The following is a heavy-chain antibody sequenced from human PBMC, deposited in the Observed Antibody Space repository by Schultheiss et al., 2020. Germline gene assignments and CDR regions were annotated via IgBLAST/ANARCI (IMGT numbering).Heavy chain of an antibody. CDR3: ARPWGAYNWFDP. Sequence: SETLSLTCTVSGGSLISSSHCWVWIRQPPGKGLEWVGTICYRGITYYNPSLKSRVTISLDTSKNQFSLTLSSVTAADTAVYYCARPWGAYNWFDPWGQGTLVTVSS. V-gene: IGHV4-39*01. CDR2: ICYRGIT. CDR1: GGSLISSSHC. D-gene: IGHD3-16*01. J-gene: IGHJ5*02.